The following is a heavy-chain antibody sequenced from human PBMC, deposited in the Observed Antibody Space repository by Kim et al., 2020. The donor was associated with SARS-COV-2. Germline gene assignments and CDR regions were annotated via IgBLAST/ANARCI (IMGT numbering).Heavy chain of an antibody. D-gene: IGHD1-26*01. J-gene: IGHJ4*02. CDR3: ARDSVSGSYQGIFDY. Sequence: PTLESRVTISVDTSKNQFSLNLSSVTAADTAVYYCARDSVSGSYQGIFDYWGQGTLVTVSS. V-gene: IGHV4-30-2*05.